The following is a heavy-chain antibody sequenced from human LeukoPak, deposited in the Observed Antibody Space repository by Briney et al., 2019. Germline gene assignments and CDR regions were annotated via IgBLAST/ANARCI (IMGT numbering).Heavy chain of an antibody. D-gene: IGHD3-9*01. J-gene: IGHJ3*02. CDR1: GGSISYYY. CDR2: IYYSGST. CDR3: TRGGDDWYAFDI. V-gene: IGHV4-59*01. Sequence: SETLSLTCTVSGGSISYYYWSWIRQPPEKGLEWDGYIYYSGSTKYNPSLRSRVTISVDTSKNQFSLKLSSVTAAEPGVYYYTRGGDDWYAFDIWGQGRMVTVSS.